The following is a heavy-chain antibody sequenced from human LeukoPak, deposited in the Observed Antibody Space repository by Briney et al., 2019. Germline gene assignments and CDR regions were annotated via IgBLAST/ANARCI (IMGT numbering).Heavy chain of an antibody. V-gene: IGHV1-2*02. CDR2: INPNTGDT. CDR3: ARSRRVGNGEYPDY. CDR1: GYTFTGYY. J-gene: IGHJ4*02. D-gene: IGHD2-2*01. Sequence: ASVKVSCRASGYTFTGYYMHWVRKTPGQGLEWMGWINPNTGDTNYGRKFQGRVTMTRDTSINTAYMELRSLRSDDTAVYYCARSRRVGNGEYPDYWGQGTLVTVSS.